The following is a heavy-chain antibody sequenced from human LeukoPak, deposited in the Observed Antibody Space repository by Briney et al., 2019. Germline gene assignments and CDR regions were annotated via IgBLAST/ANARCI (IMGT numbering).Heavy chain of an antibody. CDR3: AREYYYDSSGYYRNDAFDI. D-gene: IGHD3-22*01. CDR1: GYTFTGYY. CDR2: INPNSGGT. Sequence: GASVKASCKASGYTFTGYYMHWVRQAPGQGLEWMGWINPNSGGTNYAQKFQGRVTMTRDTSISTAYMELSRLRSDDTAVYYCAREYYYDSSGYYRNDAFDIWGQGTMVTVSS. J-gene: IGHJ3*02. V-gene: IGHV1-2*02.